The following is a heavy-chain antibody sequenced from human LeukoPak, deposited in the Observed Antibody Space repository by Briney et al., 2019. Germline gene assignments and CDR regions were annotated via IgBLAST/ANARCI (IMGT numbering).Heavy chain of an antibody. Sequence: PGGSLRLSCAASGFTFSSYSMNWVRQAPGKGLEWVSSISSSSSYIYYADSVKGRFTISRDNSKNTLYLQMNSLRAEDTAVYYCAKSVAASKVGRNGSPSHWGQGTLVTVSS. CDR1: GFTFSSYS. D-gene: IGHD1-26*01. CDR2: ISSSSSYI. CDR3: AKSVAASKVGRNGSPSH. J-gene: IGHJ4*02. V-gene: IGHV3-21*04.